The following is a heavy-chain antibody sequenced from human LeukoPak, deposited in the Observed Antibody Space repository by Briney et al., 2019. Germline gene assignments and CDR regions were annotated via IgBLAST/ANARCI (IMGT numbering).Heavy chain of an antibody. J-gene: IGHJ4*02. V-gene: IGHV3-21*01. D-gene: IGHD2-2*01. CDR2: ISSSSSYI. CDR1: GFTFSSYS. CDR3: ARDLVDDDRAFDY. Sequence: GGSLRLSCAASGFTFSSYSMNWVRQAPGKGLEWVSSISSSSSYIYYADSVKGRFTISRDNAKNSLYLQMNSLRAEDTAVYYCARDLVDDDRAFDYWGQGTLVTVSS.